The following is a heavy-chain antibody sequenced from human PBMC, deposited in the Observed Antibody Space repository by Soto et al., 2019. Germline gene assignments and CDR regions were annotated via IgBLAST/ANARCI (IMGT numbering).Heavy chain of an antibody. V-gene: IGHV4-30-4*01. CDR1: GGSISSVDYY. CDR2: IYYSGST. J-gene: IGHJ3*02. Sequence: QVQLQESGPGLVKPSQTLSLTCTVSGGSISSVDYYWSWIRQPPGKVLEWIGYIYYSGSTYYNPSLKSRVTISVDKSKNQFSLKLSSVTAADTAVYYCARDDASPPNSAFDIWGQGTMVTVSS. CDR3: ARDDASPPNSAFDI.